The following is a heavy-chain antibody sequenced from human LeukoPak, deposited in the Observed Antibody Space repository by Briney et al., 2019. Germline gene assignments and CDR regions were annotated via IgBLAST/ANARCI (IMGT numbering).Heavy chain of an antibody. Sequence: GGSLRLSCAASGFTFSSYAMSWVRQAPGKGLEWVSAISGSGGSTYYADCVKGRFTISRDNSKNPLYLQMNSLRAEDTAVYHCAKGTGAGSGYYYYYYYMDVWGKGTTVTVSS. J-gene: IGHJ6*03. CDR3: AKGTGAGSGYYYYYYYMDV. CDR2: ISGSGGST. D-gene: IGHD3-22*01. V-gene: IGHV3-23*01. CDR1: GFTFSSYA.